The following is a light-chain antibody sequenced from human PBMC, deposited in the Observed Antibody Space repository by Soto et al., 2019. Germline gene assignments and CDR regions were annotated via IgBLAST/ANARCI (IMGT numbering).Light chain of an antibody. J-gene: IGLJ3*02. CDR2: NNN. CDR1: SSNIGSNF. V-gene: IGLV1-44*01. Sequence: QPVLTQPPSASGTPGQRVTIPCSGSSSNIGSNFVNWYQQLPGTAPKLLMYNNNQRPSGVPDRFSGSKSGTSASLAISGLQSEDEADYHCATWDYSLNGLVFGGGTKLTVL. CDR3: ATWDYSLNGLV.